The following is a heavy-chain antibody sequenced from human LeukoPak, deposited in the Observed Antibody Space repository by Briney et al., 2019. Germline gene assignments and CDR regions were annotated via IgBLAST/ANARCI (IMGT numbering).Heavy chain of an antibody. Sequence: GGSLRLSCAASGFTLSSYWMHWVRQAPGKGLVWVSRMNSDGSDTTYADSVKGRFTMSRDNAKNTLYLQMNSLRAEDTAVYYCARGRSRDGDYVVYWGQGTLVTVSS. CDR2: MNSDGSDT. CDR3: ARGRSRDGDYVVY. V-gene: IGHV3-74*01. CDR1: GFTLSSYW. D-gene: IGHD4-17*01. J-gene: IGHJ4*02.